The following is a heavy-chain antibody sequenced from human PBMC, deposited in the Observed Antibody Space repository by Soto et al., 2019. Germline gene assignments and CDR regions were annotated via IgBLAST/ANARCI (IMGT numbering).Heavy chain of an antibody. CDR1: GFICSSYD. CDR2: ILVDGRT. CDR3: AKATATGGGAFDI. J-gene: IGHJ3*02. Sequence: GGSLRLSCAASGFICSSYDMSWVRQAPGKGLEWVSTILVDGRTFYVDSVKGRFTISRDNSKNTVYLQMNSLTAGDTALYYCAKATATGGGAFDICGQGTMVTVSS. D-gene: IGHD2-8*02. V-gene: IGHV3-23*01.